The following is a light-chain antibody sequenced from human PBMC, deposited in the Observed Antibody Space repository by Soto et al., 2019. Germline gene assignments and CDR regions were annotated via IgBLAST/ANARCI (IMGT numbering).Light chain of an antibody. Sequence: QSALTQPASVSGSPGQSITISCTGTSSDVGGYNYVSWYQQHPGKAPKLMIYEVSNRPSGVSNRFSGSKSGNTASLTISGLQADDEADYYCSSYTSSSPYVFGTGTQLTVL. CDR1: SSDVGGYNY. CDR2: EVS. J-gene: IGLJ1*01. CDR3: SSYTSSSPYV. V-gene: IGLV2-14*01.